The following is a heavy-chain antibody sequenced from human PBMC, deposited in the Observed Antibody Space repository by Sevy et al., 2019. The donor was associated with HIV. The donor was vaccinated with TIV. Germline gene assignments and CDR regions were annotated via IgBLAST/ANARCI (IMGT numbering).Heavy chain of an antibody. CDR2: ISHDGSSTSIVFRGSAT. CDR3: ARTPAYSPSPWLIDS. J-gene: IGHJ4*02. V-gene: IGHV3-11*04. CDR1: GFTFSDYY. D-gene: IGHD5-12*01. Sequence: GGSLRLSCAASGFTFSDYYMSWIRQAPRRGLEWISYISHDGSSTSIVFRGSATFYADSVKGRFTISRDNTKNLLYLQMNSLRADDSAVYYCARTPAYSPSPWLIDSWGQGTLVTVSS.